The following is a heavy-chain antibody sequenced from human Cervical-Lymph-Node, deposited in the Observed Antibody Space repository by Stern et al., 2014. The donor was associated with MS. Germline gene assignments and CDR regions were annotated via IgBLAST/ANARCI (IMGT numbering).Heavy chain of an antibody. CDR3: AQAIENRLVYDFFDI. CDR1: GGTLNKYA. Sequence: VQLVESGAEVKKPGASVRVSCKTSGGTLNKYAISWVRQAPGQGLEWMGGIIPILGPASYGHKVQGRVTITADESTTTAYLELSSLTSEDTAIYYCAQAIENRLVYDFFDIWGQGTMVTVSS. V-gene: IGHV1-69*01. J-gene: IGHJ3*02. CDR2: IIPILGPA. D-gene: IGHD3-3*01.